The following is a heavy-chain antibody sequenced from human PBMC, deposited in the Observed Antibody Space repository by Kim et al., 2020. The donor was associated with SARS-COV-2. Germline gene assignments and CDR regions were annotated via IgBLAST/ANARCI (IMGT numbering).Heavy chain of an antibody. V-gene: IGHV4-59*01. D-gene: IGHD2-2*01. CDR2: MDYSGST. CDR1: GDSISSYY. J-gene: IGHJ6*03. Sequence: SETLSLTCTVSGDSISSYYWSWIRQAPGKGLEWIGCMDYSGSTNYNPSLKSRVTISLDTAKNQYSLKLSSVTAADTAVYSCARSFQLYYYYYMDVWGKGTAVTVSS. CDR3: ARSFQLYYYYYMDV.